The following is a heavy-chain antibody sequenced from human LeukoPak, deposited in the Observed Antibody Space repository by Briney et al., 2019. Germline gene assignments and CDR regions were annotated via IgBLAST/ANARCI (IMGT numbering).Heavy chain of an antibody. Sequence: PSETLSLTCTVSGGSISSYYWSWIRQPPGKALEWIGYIYYSGSTNYNPSLKSRVTISVDTSKNQFSLKLSSVTAADTAVYYCARAGRQQLATYYFDYWGQGTLVTVSS. CDR1: GGSISSYY. V-gene: IGHV4-59*01. CDR3: ARAGRQQLATYYFDY. D-gene: IGHD6-13*01. J-gene: IGHJ4*02. CDR2: IYYSGST.